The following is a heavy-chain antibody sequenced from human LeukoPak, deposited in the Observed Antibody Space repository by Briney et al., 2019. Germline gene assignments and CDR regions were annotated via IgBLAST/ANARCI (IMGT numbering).Heavy chain of an antibody. V-gene: IGHV4-34*01. CDR2: INHSGST. D-gene: IGHD1-26*01. CDR3: ASSGSYQPYYYYYMDV. Sequence: SETLSLTCAVYGGSFSGYYWSWIRQPPGKGLEWIGEINHSGSTNYNPSLKNRVTISVDTSKNQFSLKLSSVTAADTAVYYCASSGSYQPYYYYYMDVWGKGTTVTISS. J-gene: IGHJ6*03. CDR1: GGSFSGYY.